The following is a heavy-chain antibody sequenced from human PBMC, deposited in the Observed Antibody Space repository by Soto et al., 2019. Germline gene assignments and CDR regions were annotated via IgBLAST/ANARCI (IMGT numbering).Heavy chain of an antibody. CDR3: ARDSYDFWSGHHWFDP. CDR2: ISAYNGNT. J-gene: IGHJ5*02. D-gene: IGHD3-3*01. Sequence: CSKESGYRYTSCGSRWVRPATEQGLEWMGWISAYNGNTNYAQKLQGRVTMTTDTSTSTAYMELSPVTAADTAVYYCARDSYDFWSGHHWFDPWGQGTLVTVSS. V-gene: IGHV1-18*01. CDR1: GYRYTSCG.